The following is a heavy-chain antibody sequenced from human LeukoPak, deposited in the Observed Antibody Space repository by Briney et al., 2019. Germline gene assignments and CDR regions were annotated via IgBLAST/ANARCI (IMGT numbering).Heavy chain of an antibody. V-gene: IGHV1-69*04. D-gene: IGHD2-2*01. CDR3: ARVYCSRTSCYNWFDP. CDR1: VGTFSSYA. Sequence: SVKVSCKASVGTFSSYAISWVRQAPGQGLEWVGRIIPILGIANYAQKFQGRVTITADKSTSTAYMELSSLRSEDTAMYYCARVYCSRTSCYNWFDPWGQGTLVTVSS. CDR2: IIPILGIA. J-gene: IGHJ5*02.